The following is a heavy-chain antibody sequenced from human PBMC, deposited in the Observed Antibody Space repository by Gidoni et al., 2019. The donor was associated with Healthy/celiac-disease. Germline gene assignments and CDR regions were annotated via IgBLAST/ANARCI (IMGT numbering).Heavy chain of an antibody. V-gene: IGHV2-70*04. CDR3: AGIAAFFDY. CDR1: GFSLSTSGMR. D-gene: IGHD3-3*02. Sequence: QVTLKESGPALVKPTQTLTLTCTFSGFSLSTSGMRVSWIRQPPGKALEWLARIDLDYDKFYSTSLKTRLTISKDTSKNQVFLTMTNMDPVDTATYYCAGIAAFFDYWGQGTLVTVSS. CDR2: IDLDYDK. J-gene: IGHJ4*02.